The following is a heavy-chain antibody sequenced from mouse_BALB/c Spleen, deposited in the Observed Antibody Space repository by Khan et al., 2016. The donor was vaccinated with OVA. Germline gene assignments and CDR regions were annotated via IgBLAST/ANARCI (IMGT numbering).Heavy chain of an antibody. CDR2: INPKNGVT. CDR3: GRDAGRY. Sequence: MQLEESGPELVKPGASVKISCKTSGYTFTEYTLHWVKQSHGKSLEWIGVINPKNGVTSYNQKFKGKATLTVDKSSSTAYMEFRSLTSEDSAVYYCGRDAGRYWGQGTSVTVSS. V-gene: IGHV1-18*01. D-gene: IGHD3-3*01. J-gene: IGHJ4*01. CDR1: GYTFTEYT.